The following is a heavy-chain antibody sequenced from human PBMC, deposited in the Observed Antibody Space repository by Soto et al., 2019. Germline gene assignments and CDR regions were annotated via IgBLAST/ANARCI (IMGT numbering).Heavy chain of an antibody. V-gene: IGHV4-31*03. J-gene: IGHJ4*02. CDR2: IYYTGST. CDR3: ARIEMASIK. CDR1: GASIRSGGYY. Sequence: PSETLSLTCSVSGASIRSGGYYWSWLRQSPGKGLERIGHIYYTGSTFYSPSLKSRLTISLDTSKNQFSLDLRSVTAADTAMYYCARIEMASIKWGRGTLVTVSS.